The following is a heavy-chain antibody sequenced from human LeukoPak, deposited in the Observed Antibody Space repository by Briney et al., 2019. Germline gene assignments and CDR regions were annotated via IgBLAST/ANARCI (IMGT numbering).Heavy chain of an antibody. CDR1: GGCVSSFF. D-gene: IGHD4-23*01. CDR3: AIVHGANSSLHY. CDR2: IYTSGST. V-gene: IGHV4-4*07. J-gene: IGHJ4*02. Sequence: SETLSLTCTVAGGCVSSFFWTGIEQPAGKGLEWIGRIYTSGSTSYNPSLKSRVTISVDKSKNQFSLKLTSVTAPDTAVYYCAIVHGANSSLHYWGQGALVTVSS.